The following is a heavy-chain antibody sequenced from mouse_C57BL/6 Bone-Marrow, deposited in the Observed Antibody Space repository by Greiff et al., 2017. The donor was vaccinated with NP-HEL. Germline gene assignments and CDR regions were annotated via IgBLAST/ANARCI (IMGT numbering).Heavy chain of an antibody. J-gene: IGHJ3*01. D-gene: IGHD1-1*01. CDR2: IDPSDSYT. CDR1: GYTFTSYW. V-gene: IGHV1-69*01. CDR3: ARRDTTVAPFAY. Sequence: VQLQQPGAELVMPGASVKLSCKASGYTFTSYWMHWVKQRPGQGLEWIGEIDPSDSYTNYNQKFKGKSTLTVDKSSSTAYMQLSSLTSEDSAVYYCARRDTTVAPFAYWGQGTLVTVSA.